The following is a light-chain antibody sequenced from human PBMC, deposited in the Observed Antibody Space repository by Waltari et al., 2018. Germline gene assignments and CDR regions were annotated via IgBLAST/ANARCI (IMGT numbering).Light chain of an antibody. V-gene: IGKV3-20*01. Sequence: EIVLTQSPGTLSLSPGETAALSCRASQSVSSNFLAWYQQKPGQAPRLLIFGASNRATGIPDRFSGSGSETDFTLTVSRLEPEDFAVYYCQQYCSSPQAFGQGTKVEI. CDR3: QQYCSSPQA. CDR2: GAS. CDR1: QSVSSNF. J-gene: IGKJ1*01.